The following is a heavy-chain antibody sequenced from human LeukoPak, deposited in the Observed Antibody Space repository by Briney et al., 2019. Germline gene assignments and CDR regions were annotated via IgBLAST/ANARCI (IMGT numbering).Heavy chain of an antibody. CDR1: ESHFTNYC. CDR2: ILPGDSRT. J-gene: IGHJ4*02. D-gene: IGHD3-22*01. Sequence: GASLQISCQGPESHFTNYCIGGVRQIPGKGPEWMGYILPGDSRTRYSPSFQGHVTTSADESISTAYLQWTSLKASDTAIYYCARRGEEVVTLPFDLWGQGTLVSVSS. CDR3: ARRGEEVVTLPFDL. V-gene: IGHV5-51*01.